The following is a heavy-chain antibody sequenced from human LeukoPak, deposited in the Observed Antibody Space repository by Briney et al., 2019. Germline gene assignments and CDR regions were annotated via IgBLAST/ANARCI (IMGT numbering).Heavy chain of an antibody. CDR1: GSIFSDHY. CDR3: GAGIVGAFDF. CDR2: SRNKANSYNT. Sequence: PGRSLRLSCAASGSIFSDHYMDWVRQAPGKGLEWVGRSRNKANSYNTEYAAAVKGRFAISRDDSRNSLYLEMNSLKTEDTAVYYCGAGIVGAFDFWGQGTMVTVSS. V-gene: IGHV3-72*01. J-gene: IGHJ3*01. D-gene: IGHD3-10*01.